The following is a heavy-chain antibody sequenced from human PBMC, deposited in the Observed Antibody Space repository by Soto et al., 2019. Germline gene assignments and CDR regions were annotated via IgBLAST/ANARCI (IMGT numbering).Heavy chain of an antibody. CDR3: ERKENVGYYQH. D-gene: IGHD3-3*01. J-gene: IGHJ1*01. CDR1: GYSISSIYH. V-gene: IGHV4-38-2*01. Sequence: PSETLCLTCAVSGYSISSIYHCSCIRQPPGRGLEWVASIYHTGTTYYNTSLKSRVNISVDTSKNLFSLNLRSVTAADSAVYYCERKENVGYYQHFGQGNMVTVSS. CDR2: IYHTGTT.